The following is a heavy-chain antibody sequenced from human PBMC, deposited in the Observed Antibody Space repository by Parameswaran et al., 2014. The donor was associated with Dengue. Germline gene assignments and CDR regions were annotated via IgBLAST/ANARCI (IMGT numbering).Heavy chain of an antibody. CDR3: AREGGYSYVLEY. CDR2: IIPILGTA. V-gene: IGHV1-69*01. Sequence: SWVRQAPGQGLEWMGGIIPILGTANYAQKFQGRVTITADESTSTAYMELSSLRSEDTAVYYCAREGGYSYVLEYWGQGTLVTVSS. D-gene: IGHD5-18*01. J-gene: IGHJ4*02.